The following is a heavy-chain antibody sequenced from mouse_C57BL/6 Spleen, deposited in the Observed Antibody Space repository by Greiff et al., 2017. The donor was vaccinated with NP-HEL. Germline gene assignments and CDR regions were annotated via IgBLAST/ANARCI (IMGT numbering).Heavy chain of an antibody. Sequence: VKLMESGPELVKPGASVKISCKASGYAFSSYWMNWVKQRPGKGLEWIGPIYPGDGDTNYNGKFKGKATLTADNSSSTAYMQLSSLTSEDSAVYCCAGVECNGSYLDFCGWGTGATVSVAS. CDR3: AGVECNGSYLDFCG. CDR1: GYAFSSYW. D-gene: IGHD1-1*01. V-gene: IGHV1-82*01. J-gene: IGHJ1*03. CDR2: IYPGDGDT.